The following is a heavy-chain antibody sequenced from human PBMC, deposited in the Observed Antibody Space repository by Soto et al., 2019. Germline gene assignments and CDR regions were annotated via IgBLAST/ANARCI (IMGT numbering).Heavy chain of an antibody. CDR2: IYHSGST. J-gene: IGHJ5*02. D-gene: IGHD2-2*01. Sequence: PSGTPSPTCAGSGGSLSRGGYSWSWIRQLPGKGLEWIGYIYHSGSTYYNPSLKSRVTISVDRSKNQFSLKLSSVTAADTAVYYCARVPDRWGQGTLVTVSS. CDR1: GGSLSRGGYS. CDR3: ARVPDR. V-gene: IGHV4-30-2*01.